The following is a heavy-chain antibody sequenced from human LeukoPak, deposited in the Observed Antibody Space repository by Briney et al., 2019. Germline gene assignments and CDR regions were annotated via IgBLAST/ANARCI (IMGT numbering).Heavy chain of an antibody. CDR1: GFTFDDYG. CDR3: AKGEYHQDGIGENRFDN. D-gene: IGHD5-24*01. V-gene: IGHV3-20*04. Sequence: PGGSLRLSCAASGFTFDDYGMSWVRQAPGKGLEWVSGINWSGGSTGYADSVKGRFTISRDNAKNSLYLQMNSLRPEDTAVYYCAKGEYHQDGIGENRFDNWGQGALVTVSS. CDR2: INWSGGST. J-gene: IGHJ4*02.